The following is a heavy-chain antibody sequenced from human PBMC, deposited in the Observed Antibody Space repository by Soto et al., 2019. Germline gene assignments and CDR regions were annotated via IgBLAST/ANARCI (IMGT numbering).Heavy chain of an antibody. J-gene: IGHJ1*01. Sequence: EVQLVESGGGVVRPGGSLRLSCAASGFTFDDYSMSWVRQAPGKGLEWVSGINWNGGSTGYADSVKGRFTISRDNAXNSLYLQMNSLRAEDTALYYCARGPSSTTYSEYFQHWGQGTLVTVSS. D-gene: IGHD4-17*01. V-gene: IGHV3-20*04. CDR2: INWNGGST. CDR1: GFTFDDYS. CDR3: ARGPSSTTYSEYFQH.